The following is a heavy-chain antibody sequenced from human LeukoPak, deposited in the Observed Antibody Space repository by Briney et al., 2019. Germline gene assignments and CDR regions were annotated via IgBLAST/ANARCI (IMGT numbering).Heavy chain of an antibody. D-gene: IGHD3-9*01. V-gene: IGHV1-69*13. CDR3: ARDRGYDXLTGAGGYFDY. CDR2: IIPIFGTA. CDR1: GGTFSSYA. Sequence: GASVKVSCKASGGTFSSYAISWVRQAPGQGLEWMGGIIPIFGTANYAQKFQGRVTITADESTSTAYMELSSLRSEDTAVYYCARDRGYDXLTGAGGYFDYWGQGTLVTVSS. J-gene: IGHJ4*02.